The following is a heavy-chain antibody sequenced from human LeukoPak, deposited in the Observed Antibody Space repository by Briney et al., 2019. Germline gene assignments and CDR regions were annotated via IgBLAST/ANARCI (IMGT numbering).Heavy chain of an antibody. CDR2: IWYDGSNK. V-gene: IGHV3-33*06. CDR3: AKDASPVSYSSGWYPPFDY. J-gene: IGHJ4*02. CDR1: GFTFSSYG. D-gene: IGHD6-19*01. Sequence: PWGSLRLSCAASGFTFSSYGMHWVRQAPGKGLEWVAVIWYDGSNKYYADSVKGRFTISRDNSKDTLYLQMNSLRAEDTAVYYCAKDASPVSYSSGWYPPFDYWGRGTLVTVSS.